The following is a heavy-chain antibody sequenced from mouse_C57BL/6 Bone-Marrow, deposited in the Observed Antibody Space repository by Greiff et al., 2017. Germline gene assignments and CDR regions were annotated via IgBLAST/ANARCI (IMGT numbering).Heavy chain of an antibody. Sequence: QVQLKRPGAELVMPGASVKLSCKASGYTFTSYWMHWVKQRPGQGLEWIGEIDPSDSYTNYNQKFKGKSTLTVDKSSSTAYMQLSSLTSEDSAVYYCARAWFAYWGQGTLVTVSA. J-gene: IGHJ3*01. CDR2: IDPSDSYT. CDR1: GYTFTSYW. CDR3: ARAWFAY. V-gene: IGHV1-69*01.